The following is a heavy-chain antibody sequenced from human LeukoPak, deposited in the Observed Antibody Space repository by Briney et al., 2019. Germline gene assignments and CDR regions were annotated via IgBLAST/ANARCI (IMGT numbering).Heavy chain of an antibody. CDR1: GYTFTSYD. D-gene: IGHD2-15*01. V-gene: IGHV1-8*01. Sequence: ASVKVSCKASGYTFTSYDINWVRQATGQGLEWMGWMNPNSGNTGYAQKFQGRVTMTRNTSISTAYMELSSLRSEDTAVYYCARGGWLVAATRDYYYGMDVWGQGTTVTVSS. CDR3: ARGGWLVAATRDYYYGMDV. CDR2: MNPNSGNT. J-gene: IGHJ6*02.